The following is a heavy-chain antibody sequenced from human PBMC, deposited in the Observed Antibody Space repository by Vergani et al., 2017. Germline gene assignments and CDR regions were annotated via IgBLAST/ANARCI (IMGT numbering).Heavy chain of an antibody. V-gene: IGHV4-34*01. CDR3: ARGRGSYRVMYLDY. CDR1: GGSFSGYY. CDR2: INHSGST. Sequence: QVQLQQWGAGLLKPSETLSLTCAVYGGSFSGYYWSWIRQPPGKGLEWIGEINHSGSTNYNPSLKSRVTISVDTSKNQFSLKLSSVTAAGTAVYYCARGRGSYRVMYLDYWGQGTLVTVSS. J-gene: IGHJ4*02. D-gene: IGHD1-26*01.